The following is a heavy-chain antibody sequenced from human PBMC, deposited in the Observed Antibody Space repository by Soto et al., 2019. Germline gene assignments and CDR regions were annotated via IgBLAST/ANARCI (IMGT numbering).Heavy chain of an antibody. CDR1: GFTFSDHY. CDR3: ARGHYDFWSGYYDY. Sequence: GGSLRLSCAASGFTFSDHYMDWVRQAPGKGLEWVGRTRNKANSYTTEYAASVKGRFTISRDDSKNSLYLQMNSLKTEDTAVYYCARGHYDFWSGYYDYWGQGTLVTVSS. J-gene: IGHJ4*02. V-gene: IGHV3-72*01. CDR2: TRNKANSYTT. D-gene: IGHD3-3*01.